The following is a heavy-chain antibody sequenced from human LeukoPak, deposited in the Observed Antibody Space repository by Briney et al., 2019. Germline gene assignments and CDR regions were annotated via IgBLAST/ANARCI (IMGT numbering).Heavy chain of an antibody. Sequence: SETLSLTCAVYGGSFSGYYWSWIRQPPGKGLEWIGEINHSGSTNYNPSLKSRVTISVDTSKNQFSLKLSSVTAADTAVYYCARVATPAAGRNPQRYFDLWGRGTLVTVSS. J-gene: IGHJ2*01. V-gene: IGHV4-34*01. CDR1: GGSFSGYY. CDR2: INHSGST. CDR3: ARVATPAAGRNPQRYFDL. D-gene: IGHD6-13*01.